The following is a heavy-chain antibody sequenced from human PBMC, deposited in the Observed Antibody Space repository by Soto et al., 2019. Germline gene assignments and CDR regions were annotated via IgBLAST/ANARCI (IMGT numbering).Heavy chain of an antibody. J-gene: IGHJ6*02. V-gene: IGHV1-58*01. CDR1: AFTFTNSA. CDR2: IVVGNGNT. Sequence: WASVKVSCKASAFTFTNSAVQWVRQARGQRPEWIGWIVVGNGNTNYAQKFQGRVTITRDMSTTTVYLELSSLRSEDTAVYYCAADKGGYDFWSGPTIGLDVWGQGTTVTVSS. CDR3: AADKGGYDFWSGPTIGLDV. D-gene: IGHD3-3*01.